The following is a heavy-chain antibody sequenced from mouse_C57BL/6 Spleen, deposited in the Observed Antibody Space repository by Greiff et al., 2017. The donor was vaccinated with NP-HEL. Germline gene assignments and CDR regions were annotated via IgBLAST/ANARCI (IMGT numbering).Heavy chain of an antibody. Sequence: VQLQESGPELVKPGASVKISCKASGYAFSSSWMNWVKQRPGKGLEWIGRIYPGDGDTNYNGKFKGKATLTADKSSSTAYMQRSSLTSEDSAVYFCARSPLSSWAMDYWGQGTSVTVSS. V-gene: IGHV1-82*01. CDR2: IYPGDGDT. CDR1: GYAFSSSW. D-gene: IGHD2-3*01. CDR3: ARSPLSSWAMDY. J-gene: IGHJ4*01.